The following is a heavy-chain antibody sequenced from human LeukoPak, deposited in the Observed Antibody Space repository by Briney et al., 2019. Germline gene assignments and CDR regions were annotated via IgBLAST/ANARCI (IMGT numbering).Heavy chain of an antibody. CDR2: IIPILGIA. D-gene: IGHD3-9*01. V-gene: IGHV1-69*04. Sequence: SVKVSCKASGGTFSSYAISWVRQAPGQGLEGMGRIIPILGIANYAQKFQGRVTITADKSTSTAYMELSSLRSEDTAVYYCARGWDYDILTGHYFSLSFDYWGQGTLVTVSS. J-gene: IGHJ4*02. CDR3: ARGWDYDILTGHYFSLSFDY. CDR1: GGTFSSYA.